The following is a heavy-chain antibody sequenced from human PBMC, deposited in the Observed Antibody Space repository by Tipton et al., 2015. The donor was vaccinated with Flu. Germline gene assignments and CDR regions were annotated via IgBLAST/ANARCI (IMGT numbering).Heavy chain of an antibody. Sequence: LRLSCTVSGDSIRSGGYSWSWIRQHPGKGLEWLGDMHYTGSTYYTPSLKSRVTISIDTSKNQFSLKLSSVTAADTAVYYCARDKGKWFDSWGQGTLVTVSS. V-gene: IGHV4-31*03. CDR1: GDSIRSGGYS. J-gene: IGHJ5*01. CDR3: ARDKGKWFDS. D-gene: IGHD3-10*01. CDR2: MHYTGST.